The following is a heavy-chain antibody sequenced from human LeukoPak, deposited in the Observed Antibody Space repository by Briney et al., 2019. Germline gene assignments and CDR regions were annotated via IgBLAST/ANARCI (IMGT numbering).Heavy chain of an antibody. D-gene: IGHD1-14*01. J-gene: IGHJ6*03. V-gene: IGHV3-21*01. CDR1: GFTFGSYS. CDR3: ARDPTLATTYYYYMDV. Sequence: GGSLRLSCAASGFTFGSYSINWVRQAPGKGLEWVSSISSSSSYIYYADSVKGRFTISRDNAKNSLYLQMNSLRAEDTAVYYCARDPTLATTYYYYMDVWGKGTTVTVSS. CDR2: ISSSSSYI.